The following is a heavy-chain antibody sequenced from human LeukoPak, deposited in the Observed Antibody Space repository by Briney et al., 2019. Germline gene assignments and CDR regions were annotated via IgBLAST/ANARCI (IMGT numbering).Heavy chain of an antibody. V-gene: IGHV1-2*02. CDR3: ARGPWGDYYDSSGYYYFEY. J-gene: IGHJ4*02. D-gene: IGHD3-22*01. CDR1: GYTFTSYY. Sequence: ASVKVSCKASGYTFTSYYMHWVRQAPGQGLEWMGWINPNSGGTNYAQKLQGRVTMTTDTSTSTAYMELRSLRSDDTAVYYCARGPWGDYYDSSGYYYFEYWGQGTLVTVSS. CDR2: INPNSGGT.